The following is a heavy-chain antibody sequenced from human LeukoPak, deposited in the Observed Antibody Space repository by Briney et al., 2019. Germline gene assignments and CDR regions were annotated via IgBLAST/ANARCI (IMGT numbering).Heavy chain of an antibody. CDR3: ARRAGALYHYDTSGPFDH. Sequence: GGSLRLSCAASEFTVSSNYMSWVRQAPGKGLEWVSVIYTGGSTSYTGSVKGRFTISRDSSKNTLYLQMNSLRVEDTAVYYCARRAGALYHYDTSGPFDHWGQGTLVTVSS. V-gene: IGHV3-53*01. J-gene: IGHJ4*02. D-gene: IGHD3-22*01. CDR2: IYTGGST. CDR1: EFTVSSNY.